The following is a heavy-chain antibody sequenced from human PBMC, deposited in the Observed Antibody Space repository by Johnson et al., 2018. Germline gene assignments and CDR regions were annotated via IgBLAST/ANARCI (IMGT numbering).Heavy chain of an antibody. CDR2: ISTGGGTTT. V-gene: IGHV3-23*04. D-gene: IGHD3-3*01. CDR1: GFTFSNFA. CDR3: AKPHWSGTLDYYYIDV. Sequence: EVQLVESGGGLVQPGGSLRLSCAASGFTFSNFAMTWVRQAPGKGLEWVSTISTGGGTTTQSADAVKGGLTISKANSLNTGFLQMYSLRAEDTAVYNCAKPHWSGTLDYYYIDVWGKGTTVTFSS. J-gene: IGHJ6*03.